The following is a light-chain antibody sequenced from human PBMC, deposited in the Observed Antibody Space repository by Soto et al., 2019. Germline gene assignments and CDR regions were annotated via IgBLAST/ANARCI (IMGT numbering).Light chain of an antibody. CDR3: QQADSFPLT. Sequence: DLQMTQSPSSVSASIGDRVTITCRASQGIRSWLAWYQQKPGKAPNLLIYAASSLQSGVPSRFSGSGSGTDFTLTISSLQAEDLATYYCQQADSFPLTFGGGTKVEMK. V-gene: IGKV1-12*01. CDR2: AAS. CDR1: QGIRSW. J-gene: IGKJ4*01.